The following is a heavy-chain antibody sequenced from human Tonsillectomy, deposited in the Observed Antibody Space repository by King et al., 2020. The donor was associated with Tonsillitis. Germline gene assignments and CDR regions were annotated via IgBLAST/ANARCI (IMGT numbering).Heavy chain of an antibody. V-gene: IGHV3-48*03. CDR3: ARDWPEVGGDYSDI. J-gene: IGHJ3*02. CDR1: GFTFSSYE. Sequence: VQLVESGGGLVQPGGSLRLSCAASGFTFSSYEMNWVRQAPGKGLEWISYISSSGSTIYYADSVKGRFTISRDNAKNSLYLQMNSLRAEDKAVYYCARDWPEVGGDYSDIWGQGTMVTVSS. D-gene: IGHD2-21*01. CDR2: ISSSGSTI.